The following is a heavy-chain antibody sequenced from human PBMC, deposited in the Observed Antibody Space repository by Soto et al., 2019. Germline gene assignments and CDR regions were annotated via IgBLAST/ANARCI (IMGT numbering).Heavy chain of an antibody. J-gene: IGHJ5*02. Sequence: PGESLKISCKGSGYSFTTYWIAWVRQMPGKGLEWMGIIYPGDSDTRYSPSFQGQVTISADKSTSTAYLHLNSLKASDTGMYYCARRGRYELRWFDPWGQGTLVTVSS. D-gene: IGHD1-26*01. CDR2: IYPGDSDT. CDR3: ARRGRYELRWFDP. CDR1: GYSFTTYW. V-gene: IGHV5-51*01.